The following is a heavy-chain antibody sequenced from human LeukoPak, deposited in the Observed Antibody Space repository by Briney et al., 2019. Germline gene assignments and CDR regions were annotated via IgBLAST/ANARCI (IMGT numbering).Heavy chain of an antibody. J-gene: IGHJ4*02. V-gene: IGHV4-30-2*01. CDR2: IYHSGST. CDR1: GGSISSGGYY. CDR3: ASTEGGNSFDY. Sequence: SQTLSLTCTVSGGSISSGGYYWSWIRQPPGKGLEWIGYIYHSGSTYYNPSLKSRVTISVDRSKNQFSLKLSSVTAADTAVYYCASTEGGNSFDYWGQGTLVTVSS. D-gene: IGHD4-23*01.